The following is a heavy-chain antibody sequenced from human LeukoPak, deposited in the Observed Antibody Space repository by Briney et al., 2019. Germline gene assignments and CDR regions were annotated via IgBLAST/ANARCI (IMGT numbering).Heavy chain of an antibody. CDR2: ISHTGST. CDR1: GDSIGSGDYY. V-gene: IGHV4-30-4*01. D-gene: IGHD3-22*01. CDR3: ARVNYYQTSGYYYVIDF. J-gene: IGHJ4*02. Sequence: SETLSLTCTVSGDSIGSGDYYWSWIRQPPGKGLEWIGCISHTGSTYYNTSLRSPVTISVDMSQNQFSLKLSSVTAADTAVYYCARVNYYQTSGYYYVIDFWGQGTLVTVSS.